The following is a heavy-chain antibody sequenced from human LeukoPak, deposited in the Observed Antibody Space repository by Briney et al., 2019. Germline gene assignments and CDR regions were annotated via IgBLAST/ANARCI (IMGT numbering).Heavy chain of an antibody. CDR1: GYTFSNYA. V-gene: IGHV7-4-1*02. CDR3: ARAYQRLGELSLPDY. Sequence: ASVKVSCKASGYTFSNYAVLWVRQAPGQRLEWMGWIHPSTGNPTYAQGFTGRFVFSLDTSVSTTYLQISSLKAEDTAVYYCARAYQRLGELSLPDYWGQGTLVTVSS. D-gene: IGHD3-16*02. J-gene: IGHJ4*02. CDR2: IHPSTGNP.